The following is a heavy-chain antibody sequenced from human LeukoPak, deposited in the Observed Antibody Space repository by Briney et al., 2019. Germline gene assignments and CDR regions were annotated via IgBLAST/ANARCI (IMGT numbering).Heavy chain of an antibody. J-gene: IGHJ4*02. D-gene: IGHD6-6*01. V-gene: IGHV3-20*04. Sequence: GRSLRLSCAASGFTFDDYGMSWVRQAPGKGLEWVSGINWNGGSTGYADSVKGRFTISRDNAKNSLYLQMNSLRAEDTALYYCARDKRNMHSSSSLFDYWGQGTLVTVSS. CDR3: ARDKRNMHSSSSLFDY. CDR2: INWNGGST. CDR1: GFTFDDYG.